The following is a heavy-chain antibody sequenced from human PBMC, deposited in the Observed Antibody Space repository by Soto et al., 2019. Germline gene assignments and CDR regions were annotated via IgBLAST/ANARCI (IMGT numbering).Heavy chain of an antibody. J-gene: IGHJ5*02. CDR3: ASLKLSRAWFDP. CDR1: CGSISSSSYY. Sequence: QLQLQDSGPGLVKPSETLSLTCTVSCGSISSSSYYWCWIRQPPGKGLEWIGSIYYSGSTYYNPSLTSRVNMSVDTSKNRFSLKLSSVTAADTAVYYCASLKLSRAWFDPWGQGTLVTVSS. V-gene: IGHV4-39*01. CDR2: IYYSGST. D-gene: IGHD2-15*01.